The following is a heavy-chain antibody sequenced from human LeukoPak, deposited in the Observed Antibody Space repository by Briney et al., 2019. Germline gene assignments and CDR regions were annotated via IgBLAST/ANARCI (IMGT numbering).Heavy chain of an antibody. CDR1: GFTFSSYA. J-gene: IGHJ4*02. V-gene: IGHV3-30*04. Sequence: PGRSLRLSCAASGFTFSSYAMHWVRQAPGKGLEWVAVISYDGSNKYYADSVKGRFTISRDNSKNTLYLQMNSLRAEDTAVYCCARDARVDIVATIGYFFDYWGQGTLVTVSS. CDR2: ISYDGSNK. D-gene: IGHD5-12*01. CDR3: ARDARVDIVATIGYFFDY.